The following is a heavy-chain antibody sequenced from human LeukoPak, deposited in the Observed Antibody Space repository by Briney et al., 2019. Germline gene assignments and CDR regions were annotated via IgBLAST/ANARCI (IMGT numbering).Heavy chain of an antibody. Sequence: PGGSLRLSCGASEFNVNDYYMSWVRQAPGKGLEWISDIGGSDTIVAYAGSVEGRFTISRDIAKNSLFLQMNSLRADDTAVYYCARELVAGTFDHWGQGILVTVPS. V-gene: IGHV3-11*01. CDR1: EFNVNDYY. J-gene: IGHJ4*02. CDR3: ARELVAGTFDH. CDR2: IGGSDTIV. D-gene: IGHD1-7*01.